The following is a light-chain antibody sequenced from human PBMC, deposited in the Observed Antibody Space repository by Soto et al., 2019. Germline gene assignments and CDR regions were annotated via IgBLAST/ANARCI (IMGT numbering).Light chain of an antibody. Sequence: EIVLTQSPGTLSLSPGERATLSCRASQSVSSSYLAWYQQKPGQAPRLLIYGASSRATGIPDRFSGSGSGTDFTLTISRLEPEDFSLYYCQKYVSSPPPTFGQGTKVDIK. J-gene: IGKJ1*01. CDR2: GAS. CDR3: QKYVSSPPPT. V-gene: IGKV3-20*01. CDR1: QSVSSSY.